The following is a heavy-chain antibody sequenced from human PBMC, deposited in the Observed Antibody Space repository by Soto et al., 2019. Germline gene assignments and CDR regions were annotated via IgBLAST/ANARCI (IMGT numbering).Heavy chain of an antibody. D-gene: IGHD6-19*01. V-gene: IGHV4-38-2*02. J-gene: IGHJ4*02. Sequence: PSETLSLTCAVSCYSIISGYYWGWIRQPPGKGLEWIGSIYHSGSTYYNPSLKSRVTISVDTSKNQFSLKLSSVTAADTAVYYCARDLRGIAVAGPLFDYWGQGTLVTVSS. CDR2: IYHSGST. CDR1: CYSIISGYY. CDR3: ARDLRGIAVAGPLFDY.